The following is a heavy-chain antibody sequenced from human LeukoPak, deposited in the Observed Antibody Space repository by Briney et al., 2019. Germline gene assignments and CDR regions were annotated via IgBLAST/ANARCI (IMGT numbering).Heavy chain of an antibody. CDR3: TTVDPQYYYDSSGYYLDY. D-gene: IGHD3-22*01. V-gene: IGHV3-15*01. CDR1: GFTFSNAW. J-gene: IGHJ4*02. Sequence: PGGSLRLSCAASGFTFSNAWMSWVRQAPGKGLEWVGRIKSKSDGGTTDYAAPVKGRFTISRDDSKNTLYLQMNSLKTEDTAVYYCTTVDPQYYYDSSGYYLDYWGQGTLVTVSS. CDR2: IKSKSDGGTT.